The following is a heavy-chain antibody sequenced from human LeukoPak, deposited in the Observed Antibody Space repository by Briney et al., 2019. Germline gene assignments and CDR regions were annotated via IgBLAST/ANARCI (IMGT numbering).Heavy chain of an antibody. CDR3: TRNGGGLDY. Sequence: GGTLRFSCAASGFTFSSYEIIWVRQAPGKGLKWISYASTSGSTTNYADSVKGRFTISRDNAKNSLFLQMNSLRGEDTAVYYCTRNGGGLDYWGQGTLVTVSS. CDR2: ASTSGSTT. V-gene: IGHV3-48*03. CDR1: GFTFSSYE. D-gene: IGHD2-21*01. J-gene: IGHJ4*02.